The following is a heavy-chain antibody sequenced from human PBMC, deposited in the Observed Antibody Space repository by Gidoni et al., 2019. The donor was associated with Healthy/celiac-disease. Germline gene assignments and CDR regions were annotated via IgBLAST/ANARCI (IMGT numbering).Heavy chain of an antibody. Sequence: EVQLVESGGGLVKPGGSLRLSCAASVFTFSSYSMNWVRQAPGKGMEWVSSISSSSSYIYYADSVKGRFTISRDNAKNSLYLQMNSLRAEDTAVYYCARGPKYYDFWSGYPPPDAFDIWGQGTMVTVSS. CDR1: VFTFSSYS. V-gene: IGHV3-21*01. CDR3: ARGPKYYDFWSGYPPPDAFDI. D-gene: IGHD3-3*01. CDR2: ISSSSSYI. J-gene: IGHJ3*02.